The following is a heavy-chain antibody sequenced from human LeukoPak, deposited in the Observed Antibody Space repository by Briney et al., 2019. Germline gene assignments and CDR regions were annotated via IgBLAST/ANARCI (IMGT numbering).Heavy chain of an antibody. J-gene: IGHJ3*01. D-gene: IGHD5-24*01. Sequence: QPGGSLRLSCAASGFHFITAAMTWVRQAPGKGLEWVSLIGSSGGSTYYADSVKGRFTISRDNSNHTLSLQMNSLRVEDTAIYYCVKDIQLSTWGLGTMVTVSS. V-gene: IGHV3-23*01. CDR3: VKDIQLST. CDR1: GFHFITAA. CDR2: IGSSGGST.